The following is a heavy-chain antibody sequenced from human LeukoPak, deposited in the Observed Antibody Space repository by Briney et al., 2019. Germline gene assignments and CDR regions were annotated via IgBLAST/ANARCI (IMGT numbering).Heavy chain of an antibody. V-gene: IGHV3-23*01. CDR1: GFTFSSYA. J-gene: IGHJ5*02. Sequence: GGSLRLSCAASGFTFSSYAMSWVRQAPGKGLEWVSAISGSGGSTYYADSVRGRFTISRDNSKNTLYLQMNSLRTEDTAVYYCARDRKAGGVGEFDPWGQGTLVTVSS. CDR2: ISGSGGST. CDR3: ARDRKAGGVGEFDP. D-gene: IGHD1-26*01.